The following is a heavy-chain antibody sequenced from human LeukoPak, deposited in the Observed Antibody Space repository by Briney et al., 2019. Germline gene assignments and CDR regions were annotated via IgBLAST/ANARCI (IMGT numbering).Heavy chain of an antibody. Sequence: GGSLRLSCAASGFTVSSNYMSWARQAPGKGLEWVSVIYSGGSTYYADSVKGRFTISRDNSKNTLYLQMNSLRAEDTAVYYCARQTYYYDSSGYYSGAFDYWGQGTLVTVSS. V-gene: IGHV3-66*02. CDR1: GFTVSSNY. J-gene: IGHJ4*02. CDR2: IYSGGST. CDR3: ARQTYYYDSSGYYSGAFDY. D-gene: IGHD3-22*01.